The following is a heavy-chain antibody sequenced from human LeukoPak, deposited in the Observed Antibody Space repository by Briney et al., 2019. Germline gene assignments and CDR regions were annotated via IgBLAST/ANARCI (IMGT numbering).Heavy chain of an antibody. V-gene: IGHV1-69*04. Sequence: SVKVSCKASGGTFSSYAISWVRQAPGQGLEWMGRIIPILGIANYAQKFQGRVTITADKSTSTAYMELSSLRSEDTAVYYCARDRNRAGYYYDSSGYYPFDYWGRGTLVTVSS. CDR3: ARDRNRAGYYYDSSGYYPFDY. CDR1: GGTFSSYA. CDR2: IIPILGIA. J-gene: IGHJ4*02. D-gene: IGHD3-22*01.